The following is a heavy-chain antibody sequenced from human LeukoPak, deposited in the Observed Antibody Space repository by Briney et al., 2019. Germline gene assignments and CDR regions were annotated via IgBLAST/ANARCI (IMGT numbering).Heavy chain of an antibody. Sequence: GGSLRLSCAGSGFTFSNYTMHWVGQAPGEGLEYVSGIDTNGGSTYYANSVKGRFTISRDNSKSSLHLQMGSLRAEDMAVYSCVIVHLSYDYGYYWGQGTLVTVSS. CDR2: IDTNGGST. V-gene: IGHV3-64*01. CDR1: GFTFSNYT. D-gene: IGHD4-17*01. CDR3: VIVHLSYDYGYY. J-gene: IGHJ4*02.